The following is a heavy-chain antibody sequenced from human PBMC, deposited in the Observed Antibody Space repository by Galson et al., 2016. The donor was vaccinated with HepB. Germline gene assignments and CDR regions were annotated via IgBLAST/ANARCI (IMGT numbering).Heavy chain of an antibody. D-gene: IGHD3-10*01. CDR1: GFSFNSYA. CDR2: TSYDGNKK. Sequence: SLRLSCAASGFSFNSYAMHWVRQAPGKGLEWVAVTSYDGNKKYYADSVKGRFSISRDNSKNTLFLQMSSLRPEDTAAYYCAKHTYYYGSGSYSGFDYWGQGTLITVSS. CDR3: AKHTYYYGSGSYSGFDY. J-gene: IGHJ4*02. V-gene: IGHV3-30*18.